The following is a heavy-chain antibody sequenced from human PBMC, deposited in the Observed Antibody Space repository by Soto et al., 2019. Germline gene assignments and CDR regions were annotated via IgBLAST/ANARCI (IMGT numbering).Heavy chain of an antibody. D-gene: IGHD3-22*01. J-gene: IGHJ3*02. CDR2: ISGSGGST. CDR3: AKDHYDSSGYYYVDAFER. V-gene: IGHV3-23*01. Sequence: EVQLLESGGGLVQPGGSLRLSCAASGFTFSSYAMSWVRQAPGKGLEWVSAISGSGGSTYYADSVKGRFTISRDNSKNTLYLQMNSLGAEDTAVYYCAKDHYDSSGYYYVDAFERWGQGTMVAVSS. CDR1: GFTFSSYA.